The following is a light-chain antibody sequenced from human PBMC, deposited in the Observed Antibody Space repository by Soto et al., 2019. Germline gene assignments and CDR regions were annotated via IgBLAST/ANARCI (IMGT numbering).Light chain of an antibody. CDR1: SSNIGNNY. Sequence: VLTQPPSVSAAPGQKVTISCSGSSSNIGNNYVSWYQQLPGTAPKLLIYDNNKRPSGIPDRFSGSKSGTSATLGITGLQTGDEADDYCGTWDSSLSANVFGTGTKVTVL. J-gene: IGLJ1*01. V-gene: IGLV1-51*01. CDR2: DNN. CDR3: GTWDSSLSANV.